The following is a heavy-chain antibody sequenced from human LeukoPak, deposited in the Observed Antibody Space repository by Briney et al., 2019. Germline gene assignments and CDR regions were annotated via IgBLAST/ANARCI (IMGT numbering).Heavy chain of an antibody. CDR3: AREGYYDSSGSLPDY. D-gene: IGHD3-22*01. CDR1: GGSISSYY. J-gene: IGHJ4*02. CDR2: IYYSGST. V-gene: IGHV4-59*01. Sequence: SETLSLTCTVSGGSISSYYWSWIRQPPGKGLEWIGYIYYSGSTNYNPSLKSRVTISVDTSKNQFSLKLSSVTAADTAVYYCAREGYYDSSGSLPDYWGQGTLVTVSS.